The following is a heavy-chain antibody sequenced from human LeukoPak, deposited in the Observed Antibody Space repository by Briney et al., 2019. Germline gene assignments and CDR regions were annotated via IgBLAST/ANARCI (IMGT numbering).Heavy chain of an antibody. Sequence: SETLSLTCAVYGGSFSDYFWGWIRQPPGKGLEWIGEINHSGRTYYNPSLKSRVTISVDTSKNQFSLKLSSVTAADTAVYYCADLYYYYGMDVWGQGTTVTVSS. J-gene: IGHJ6*02. V-gene: IGHV4-34*01. CDR2: INHSGRT. CDR3: ADLYYYYGMDV. CDR1: GGSFSDYF.